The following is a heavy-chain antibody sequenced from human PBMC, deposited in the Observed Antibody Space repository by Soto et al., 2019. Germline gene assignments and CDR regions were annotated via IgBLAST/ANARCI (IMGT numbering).Heavy chain of an antibody. CDR3: ARSGSYGSDFDY. D-gene: IGHD5-18*01. CDR2: INHSGST. CDR1: GGSFSGYY. V-gene: IGHV4-34*01. J-gene: IGHJ4*02. Sequence: SETLSLTCAVYGGSFSGYYWSWIRQPPGKGLEWIGEINHSGSTNYNPSPKSRVTISVDTSKNQFSLKLSSVTAADTAVYYCARSGSYGSDFDYWGQGTLVTVSS.